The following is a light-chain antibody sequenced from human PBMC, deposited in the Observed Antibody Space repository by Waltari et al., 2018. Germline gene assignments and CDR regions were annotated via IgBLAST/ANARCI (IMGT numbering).Light chain of an antibody. Sequence: QSGLTQPPSVSGAPGQRVTISCTGSSSNIGAGYDVHWYQLLPGTAPKVLIYGKINRPSGVPDRYAGSKSGTSASLAITWLQAEDVADDCCQSYENSLSGSVFGGGTKLTVL. V-gene: IGLV1-40*01. CDR2: GKI. CDR1: SSNIGAGYD. CDR3: QSYENSLSGSV. J-gene: IGLJ2*01.